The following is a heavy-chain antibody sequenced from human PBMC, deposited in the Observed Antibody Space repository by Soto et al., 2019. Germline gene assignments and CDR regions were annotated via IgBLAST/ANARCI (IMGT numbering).Heavy chain of an antibody. J-gene: IGHJ4*02. CDR1: GFTFSSYA. CDR3: AKDPYSSSWSPFYY. D-gene: IGHD6-13*01. CDR2: ISGSGGST. V-gene: IGHV3-23*01. Sequence: GVSLRLSCAASGFTFSSYAMSWVRQAPGKGLEWVSAISGSGGSTYYADSVKGRFTISRDNSKNTLYLQMNSLRAEDTAVYYCAKDPYSSSWSPFYYWGQGTLVTVSS.